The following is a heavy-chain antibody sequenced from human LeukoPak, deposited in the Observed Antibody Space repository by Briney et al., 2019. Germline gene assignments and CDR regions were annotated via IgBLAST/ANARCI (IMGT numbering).Heavy chain of an antibody. J-gene: IGHJ4*02. CDR1: GFMFSSSG. V-gene: IGHV3-33*01. Sequence: GGSLRLSCAASGFMFSSSGMHWVRQAPGKGLEWVAVIWYDGSNKYSADSVKGRFTISRDNAKKTLYLQMNSLRAEDTAVYYCARDGGTSHFDYWGQGTLVSVSS. CDR2: IWYDGSNK. D-gene: IGHD4-23*01. CDR3: ARDGGTSHFDY.